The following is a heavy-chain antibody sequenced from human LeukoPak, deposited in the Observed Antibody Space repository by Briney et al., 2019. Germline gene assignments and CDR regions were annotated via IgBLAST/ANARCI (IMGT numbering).Heavy chain of an antibody. D-gene: IGHD2-2*02. V-gene: IGHV3-15*01. CDR3: TTDLSWSCSSTSCYTGSFDI. CDR1: GFTFSSHW. Sequence: GGSLRLSCAVSGFTFSSHWMSWVRQARGKGLEWVGRIKSKTDGGTTDYAAPVKGRFTISRDDSKNTLYLQMNSLKTEDTAVYYCTTDLSWSCSSTSCYTGSFDIRGQGTMVTVSS. CDR2: IKSKTDGGTT. J-gene: IGHJ3*02.